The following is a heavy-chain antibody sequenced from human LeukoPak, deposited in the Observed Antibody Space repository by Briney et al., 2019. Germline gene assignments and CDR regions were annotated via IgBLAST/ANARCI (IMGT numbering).Heavy chain of an antibody. V-gene: IGHV6-1*01. CDR1: GDSVSSNSAA. CDR3: ARGGREDTAMADLDY. J-gene: IGHJ4*02. D-gene: IGHD5-18*01. Sequence: SQTLSLTCAISGDSVSSNSAAWNWIRQSPSRGLEWLGRTYYRSKWYNDYAVSVKSRITINPDTSKNQFSLKLSSVTAADTAVYYCARGGREDTAMADLDYWGQGTLVTVSS. CDR2: TYYRSKWYN.